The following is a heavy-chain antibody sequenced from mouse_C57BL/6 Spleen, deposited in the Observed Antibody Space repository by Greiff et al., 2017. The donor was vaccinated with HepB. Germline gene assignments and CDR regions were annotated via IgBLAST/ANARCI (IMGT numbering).Heavy chain of an antibody. V-gene: IGHV5-6*02. D-gene: IGHD2-4*01. CDR2: ISSGGSYT. CDR3: ARRPIYDDYVEFAC. Sequence: DVKLVESGGDLVKPGGSLKLSCAASGFTFSSYGMSWVRQTPDKRLEWVATISSGGSYTYYPDSVKGRFTISRDNAKNTLYLQMSSLKSEDTAMYECARRPIYDDYVEFACWGQGTLVTVSA. J-gene: IGHJ3*01. CDR1: GFTFSSYG.